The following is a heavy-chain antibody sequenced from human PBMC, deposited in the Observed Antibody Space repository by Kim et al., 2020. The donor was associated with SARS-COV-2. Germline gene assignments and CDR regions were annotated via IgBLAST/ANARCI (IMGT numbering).Heavy chain of an antibody. CDR1: GFSVSNFI. J-gene: IGHJ4*02. Sequence: GGSLRLSCAASGFSVSNFIMSWVRQAPGKGLEWVSTIGITGHTYYGDSVKGRFIISRDNSKNILSLEMSNLRTEDTAIYYCAKDLPGALAGDYWGQGTPLTVSS. V-gene: IGHV3-23*02. CDR3: AKDLPGALAGDY. CDR2: IGITGHT. D-gene: IGHD6-19*01.